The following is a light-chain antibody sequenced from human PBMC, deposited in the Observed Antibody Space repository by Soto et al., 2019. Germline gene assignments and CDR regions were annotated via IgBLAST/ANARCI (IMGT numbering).Light chain of an antibody. CDR2: DVS. V-gene: IGLV2-14*03. J-gene: IGLJ1*01. CDR3: SSYTSSAIYV. Sequence: QSALTQPASVSGSPGQSITISCTGTSSDVGSYDYVSWYQQHPGKAPKLMIYDVSNRPSGVSIRFSGSKSGNTASLTISGLQAEDEADYYCSSYTSSAIYVFGSGTKLTVL. CDR1: SSDVGSYDY.